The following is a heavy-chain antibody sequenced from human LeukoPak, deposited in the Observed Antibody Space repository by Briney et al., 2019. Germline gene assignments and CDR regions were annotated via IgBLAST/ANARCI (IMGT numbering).Heavy chain of an antibody. CDR3: AKDMTGYYKAFDY. J-gene: IGHJ4*02. V-gene: IGHV3-23*01. Sequence: GGSLRLSCAASGFTFSSYAMSWARQAPGKGLEWVSAISGSGGSTYYADSVKGRFTISRDNSKNTLYLQMNSLRAEDTAVYYCAKDMTGYYKAFDYWGQGTLVTVSS. CDR1: GFTFSSYA. CDR2: ISGSGGST. D-gene: IGHD3-9*01.